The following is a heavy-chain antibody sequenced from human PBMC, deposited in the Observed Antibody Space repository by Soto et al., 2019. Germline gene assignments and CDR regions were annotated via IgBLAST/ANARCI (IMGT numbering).Heavy chain of an antibody. CDR3: AKGVSGWYLADYFQH. V-gene: IGHV3-30*18. Sequence: QVQLVESGGGVVQPGRSLRLSCAASGFTFSSYGMHWVRQAPGKGLEWVAVISYDGSNKYYADSVKGRFTISRDNSKNTLYLQMNSLRAEDTAVYYCAKGVSGWYLADYFQHLGQGTLVTVSS. J-gene: IGHJ1*01. CDR2: ISYDGSNK. CDR1: GFTFSSYG. D-gene: IGHD6-19*01.